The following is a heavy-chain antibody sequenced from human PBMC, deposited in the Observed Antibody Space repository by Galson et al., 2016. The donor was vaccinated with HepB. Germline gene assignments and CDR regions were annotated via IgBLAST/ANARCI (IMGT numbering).Heavy chain of an antibody. CDR3: VQGSTAPAV. Sequence: SLRLSCAASGFTFNNYGMTWVRQAPGKGLEVVSRISRSGDSRDYADCVKGRFTISRDNSKNTLSLQMNSLRAEDTAVYYCVQGSTAPAVWGKGTTVTVSS. V-gene: IGHV3-23*01. J-gene: IGHJ6*04. CDR1: GFTFNNYG. D-gene: IGHD1-26*01. CDR2: ISRSGDSR.